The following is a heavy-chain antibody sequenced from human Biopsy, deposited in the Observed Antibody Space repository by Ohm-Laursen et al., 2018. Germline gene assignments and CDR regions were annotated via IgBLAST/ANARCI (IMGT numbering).Heavy chain of an antibody. CDR1: GGSVSSNVAY. CDR2: IFYSGIT. Sequence: SQTLSPTWPISGGSVSSNVAYWAWIRQPPGKGLESIGSIFYSGITYYNPSLQSRVTMSVDTSKNQFSLNLTSVTAADTAVYYCARHPTGFWFDPWGQGTLVIVSS. J-gene: IGHJ5*02. CDR3: ARHPTGFWFDP. V-gene: IGHV4-39*01.